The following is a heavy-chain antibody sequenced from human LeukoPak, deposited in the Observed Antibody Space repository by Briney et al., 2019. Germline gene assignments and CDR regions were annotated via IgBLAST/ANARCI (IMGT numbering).Heavy chain of an antibody. CDR1: GGSISSSSYY. J-gene: IGHJ4*02. CDR2: IYYSGST. V-gene: IGHV4-39*07. Sequence: SPSETLSLTCTVSGGSISSSSYYWGWIRQPPGKGLEWIGRIYYSGSTYYNPSLKSRVTISVDTSKNQFSLKLSSVTAADTAVYYCARVEGARGYSYYPDYWGQGTLVTVSS. D-gene: IGHD5-18*01. CDR3: ARVEGARGYSYYPDY.